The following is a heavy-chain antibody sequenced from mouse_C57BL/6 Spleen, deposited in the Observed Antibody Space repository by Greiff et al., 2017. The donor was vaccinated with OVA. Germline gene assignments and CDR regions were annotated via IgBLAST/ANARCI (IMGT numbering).Heavy chain of an antibody. D-gene: IGHD2-4*01. J-gene: IGHJ2*01. CDR3: ARSDDYDGIDY. Sequence: EVQLQQSGPELVKPGASVKISCKASGYTFTDYYMNWVKQSHGKSLEWIGDINPNNGGTSYNQKFKGKATLTVDKSSSTAYMELRSLTSEDSAVYYCARSDDYDGIDYWGQGTTRTVSS. CDR1: GYTFTDYY. CDR2: INPNNGGT. V-gene: IGHV1-26*01.